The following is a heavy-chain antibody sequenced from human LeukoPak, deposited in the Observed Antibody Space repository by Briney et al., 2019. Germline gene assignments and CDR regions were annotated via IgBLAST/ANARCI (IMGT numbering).Heavy chain of an antibody. Sequence: GGSLRLSCAASGFTFSSYSMNWVRQAPGKGLEWVSCISADSSYIYYADSVKGRFTISRDNARNSLYLQMNSLRAEDTAVYYCARDRVGAETDAFDIWGQGTMVTVSS. J-gene: IGHJ3*02. D-gene: IGHD1-26*01. V-gene: IGHV3-21*01. CDR2: ISADSSYI. CDR3: ARDRVGAETDAFDI. CDR1: GFTFSSYS.